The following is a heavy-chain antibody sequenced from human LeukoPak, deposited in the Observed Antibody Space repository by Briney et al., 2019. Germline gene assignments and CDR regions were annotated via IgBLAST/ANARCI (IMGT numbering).Heavy chain of an antibody. V-gene: IGHV4-34*01. CDR3: ARGQGFDYGDYAGYFDY. D-gene: IGHD4-17*01. CDR1: GGSFSGYY. Sequence: SETLSLTCAVYGGSFSGYYWSWIRQPPGKGLEWIGEINHSGSTNYKPSLKRRVTISVDTSKNQFSLKLSSVTAADTAVYYCARGQGFDYGDYAGYFDYWGQGTLVTVSS. CDR2: INHSGST. J-gene: IGHJ4*02.